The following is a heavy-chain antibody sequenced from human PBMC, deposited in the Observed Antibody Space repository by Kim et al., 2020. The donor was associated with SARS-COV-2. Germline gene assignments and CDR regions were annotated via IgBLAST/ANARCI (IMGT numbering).Heavy chain of an antibody. CDR3: TTDTPDIAAAGTRYYFDY. D-gene: IGHD6-13*01. V-gene: IGHV3-15*01. Sequence: KGRFTISRDDSKNTLYLQMNSLKTEDTAVYYCTTDTPDIAAAGTRYYFDYWGQGTLVTVSS. J-gene: IGHJ4*02.